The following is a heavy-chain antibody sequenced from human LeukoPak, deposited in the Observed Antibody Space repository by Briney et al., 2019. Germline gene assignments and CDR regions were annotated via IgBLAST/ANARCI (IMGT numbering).Heavy chain of an antibody. CDR3: VRGATAVAGTLLHY. CDR1: RFTFSSYW. CDR2: INSDGSST. D-gene: IGHD6-19*01. J-gene: IGHJ4*02. Sequence: GGSLRLSCAASRFTFSSYWMHWVRQAPGKGLVWVSRINSDGSSTSYADSVKGRFTISRDNAKNTLYLQMNSLRAEDTAVYYCVRGATAVAGTLLHYWGQGTLVTVSS. V-gene: IGHV3-74*01.